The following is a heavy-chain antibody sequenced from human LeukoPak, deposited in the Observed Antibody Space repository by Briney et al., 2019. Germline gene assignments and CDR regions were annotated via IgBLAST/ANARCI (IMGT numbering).Heavy chain of an antibody. J-gene: IGHJ4*02. V-gene: IGHV3-7*03. CDR3: AKGKRYPDC. CDR2: IKQDGSEK. CDR1: GFTFSNLW. Sequence: AGGSLRLSCAASGFTFSNLWMSWVRQAPGKGLKWVANIKQDGSEKYYVDSVKGRFTISRDNAKNSLYLQMDSLRVGDTAVYYCAKGKRYPDCWGQGTLVTVSS. D-gene: IGHD1-1*01.